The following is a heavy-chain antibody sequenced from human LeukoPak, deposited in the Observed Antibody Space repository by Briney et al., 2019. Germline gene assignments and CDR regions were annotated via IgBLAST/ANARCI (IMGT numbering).Heavy chain of an antibody. Sequence: ASVKVSCKASGYTFTSYDINWVRQATGQGLEWMGWMNPNSGNTGYAQKFQGRVTITRNTSISTAYMELSSLRSEDTAVYYCARRVGYCSSTSCYGSNWFDSWGQGTLVTVSS. CDR3: ARRVGYCSSTSCYGSNWFDS. J-gene: IGHJ5*01. D-gene: IGHD2-2*01. V-gene: IGHV1-8*03. CDR2: MNPNSGNT. CDR1: GYTFTSYD.